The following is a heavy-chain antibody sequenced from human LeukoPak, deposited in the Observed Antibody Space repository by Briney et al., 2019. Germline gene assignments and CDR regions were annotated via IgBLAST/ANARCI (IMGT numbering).Heavy chain of an antibody. J-gene: IGHJ4*02. CDR3: ARQYSSSWYRFYGY. CDR1: GGSFSGYY. V-gene: IGHV4-34*01. D-gene: IGHD6-13*01. Sequence: SETLSLTCAVYGGSFSGYYRSWIRQPPGKGLERIGEINHSGSTNYNPSLKSRVTISVDTSKNQFSLKLSSVTAADTAVYYCARQYSSSWYRFYGYWGQGTLVTVSS. CDR2: INHSGST.